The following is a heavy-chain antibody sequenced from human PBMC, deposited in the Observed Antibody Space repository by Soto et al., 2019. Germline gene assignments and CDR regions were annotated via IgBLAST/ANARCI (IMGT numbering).Heavy chain of an antibody. D-gene: IGHD5-12*01. CDR2: MNPDSGNT. J-gene: IGHJ6*02. CDR3: AREGVAPYYYYGMDV. V-gene: IGHV1-8*01. CDR1: GYTFPSYD. Sequence: ASVKVSCKASGYTFPSYDINWVRQATGQGLEWMGWMNPDSGNTGYAQKFQGRVTMTRNTSISTAYMELRSLRSDDTAVYYCAREGVAPYYYYGMDVWGQGTPVTVSS.